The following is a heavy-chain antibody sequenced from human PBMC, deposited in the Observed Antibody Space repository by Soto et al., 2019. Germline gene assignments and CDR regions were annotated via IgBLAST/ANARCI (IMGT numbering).Heavy chain of an antibody. CDR1: RFTFDDHA. D-gene: IGHD1-1*01. CDR2: INDYATTI. Sequence: GGSLRLSCIASRFTFDDHAMHWVRQAPGKGLEWVSRINDYATTINYADSVKGRFTISRDNAKNTLYLQMNSLKVEDTAVYYCTRGGLEPFDFWGQGALVTVSS. V-gene: IGHV3-74*01. J-gene: IGHJ4*02. CDR3: TRGGLEPFDF.